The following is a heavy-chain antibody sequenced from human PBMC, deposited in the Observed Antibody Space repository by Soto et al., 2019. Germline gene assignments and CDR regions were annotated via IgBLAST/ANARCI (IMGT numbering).Heavy chain of an antibody. CDR2: IYHSGST. CDR3: ARGAVVTGDWYFDL. D-gene: IGHD2-15*01. V-gene: IGHV4-30-2*01. CDR1: GGSISSGGYS. J-gene: IGHJ2*01. Sequence: QVQLQESGSGLVKPSQTLSLTCAVSGGSISSGGYSWSWIRQPPGKGLEWIGYIYHSGSTYYNPSLKSRVTISVDRSKNQFSLKLSSVTAADTAVYYCARGAVVTGDWYFDLWGRGTLVTVSS.